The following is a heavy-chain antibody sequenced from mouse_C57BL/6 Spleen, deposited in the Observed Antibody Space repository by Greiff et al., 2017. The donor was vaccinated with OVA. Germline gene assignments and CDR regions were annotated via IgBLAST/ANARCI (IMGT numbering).Heavy chain of an antibody. CDR2: INPNYGTT. V-gene: IGHV1-39*01. J-gene: IGHJ2*01. CDR1: GYSFTDYN. Sequence: EVQVVESGPELVKPGASVKISCKASGYSFTDYNMNWVKQSNGKSLEWIGVINPNYGTTSYNQKFKGKATLTVDQSSSTAYMQLNSLTSEDSAVYYCTRSGGYDYYFDYWGQGTTLTVSS. CDR3: TRSGGYDYYFDY. D-gene: IGHD2-4*01.